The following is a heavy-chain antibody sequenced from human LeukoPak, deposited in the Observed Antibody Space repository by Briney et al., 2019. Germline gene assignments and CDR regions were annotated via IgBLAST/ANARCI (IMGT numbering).Heavy chain of an antibody. CDR2: ISSSAGTL. D-gene: IGHD2/OR15-2a*01. V-gene: IGHV3-48*01. J-gene: IGHJ4*02. CDR1: GFTFSTFS. Sequence: PGGSLRLSCAASGFTFSTFSMNWVRQAPGKGLEWVSSISSSAGTLYYAASVKGRFTISRDNAKNSLFLQMNSLGAEDTAVYYCARGGFFSDCWGKGTLVTVSS. CDR3: ARGGFFSDC.